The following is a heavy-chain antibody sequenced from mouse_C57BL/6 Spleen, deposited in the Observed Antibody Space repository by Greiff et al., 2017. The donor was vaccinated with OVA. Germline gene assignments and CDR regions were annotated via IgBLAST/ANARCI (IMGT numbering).Heavy chain of an antibody. V-gene: IGHV3-6*01. D-gene: IGHD1-1*01. CDR1: GYSITSGYY. Sequence: LQQSGPGLVKPSQSLSLTCSVTGYSITSGYYWNWIRQFPGNKLEWMGYISYDGSNNYNPSLKNRISITRDTSKNQFFLKLNSVTTEDTATYYCARSLNYYGSSYGCAYWGQGTLVTVSA. CDR3: ARSLNYYGSSYGCAY. J-gene: IGHJ3*01. CDR2: ISYDGSN.